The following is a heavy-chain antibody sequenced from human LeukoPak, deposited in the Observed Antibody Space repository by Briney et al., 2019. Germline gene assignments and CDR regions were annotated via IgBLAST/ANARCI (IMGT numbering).Heavy chain of an antibody. CDR1: GFTFSNYW. J-gene: IGHJ5*02. V-gene: IGHV3-74*01. CDR2: IYVDGRTT. CDR3: IRDFRSADL. Sequence: GGSLRLSCVASGFTFSNYWMHWVRQPPGKGLVWVSRIYVDGRTTNYADSVKGRFSISRDNAKNTVYLEMNSLSVEDTATYYCIRDFRSADLWGQGTLVTVTS.